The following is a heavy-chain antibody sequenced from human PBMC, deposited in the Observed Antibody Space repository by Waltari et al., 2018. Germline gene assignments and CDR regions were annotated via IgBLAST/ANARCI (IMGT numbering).Heavy chain of an antibody. CDR3: ARNRKIIAAGWGRDLDY. Sequence: EVQLVESGGGLVQPGGSVRLSCEASGFPFRNYEMIWVRQAPGKGLEWLSYTTSSGSSTQYANSVRGRFTISRDNAKNSLYLQLNNLGAEDTAVYYCARNRKIIAAGWGRDLDYWGQGTLVIVSS. CDR1: GFPFRNYE. D-gene: IGHD6-13*01. V-gene: IGHV3-48*03. J-gene: IGHJ4*02. CDR2: TTSSGSST.